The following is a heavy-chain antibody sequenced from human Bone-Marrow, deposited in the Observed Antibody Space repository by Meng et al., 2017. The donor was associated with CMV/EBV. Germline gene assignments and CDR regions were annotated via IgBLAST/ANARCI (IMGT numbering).Heavy chain of an antibody. CDR3: AKGDIVLMVYAMPFDY. V-gene: IGHV3-23*01. Sequence: SGFTFSSYAMRWVRQAPGKGLEWVSAISGSGGSTYYADSVKGRFTISRDNSKNTLYLQMNSLRAEDTAVYYCAKGDIVLMVYAMPFDYWGQGTLVTVSS. CDR2: ISGSGGST. J-gene: IGHJ4*02. CDR1: GFTFSSYA. D-gene: IGHD2-8*01.